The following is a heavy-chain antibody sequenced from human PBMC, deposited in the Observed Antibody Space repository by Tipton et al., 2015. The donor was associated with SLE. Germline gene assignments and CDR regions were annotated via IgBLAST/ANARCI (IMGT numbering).Heavy chain of an antibody. V-gene: IGHV4-59*11. Sequence: TLSLTCTVSGASISSQYRNWIRQPPGKGLEWIGYIYYTGSTSYNPSLKSRVTISVDMSKNQFSLNLRSVTAADTAVYYCARDSSGFFYHFYSWGQGSLFTVSS. J-gene: IGHJ1*01. CDR1: GASISSQY. CDR2: IYYTGST. D-gene: IGHD3-22*01. CDR3: ARDSSGFFYHFYS.